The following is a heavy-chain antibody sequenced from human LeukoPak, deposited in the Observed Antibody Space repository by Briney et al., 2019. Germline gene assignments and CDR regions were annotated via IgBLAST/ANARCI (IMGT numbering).Heavy chain of an antibody. V-gene: IGHV1-2*06. CDR3: ARGRYSSGWSDY. Sequence: GASVKVSCKASGYTFTGHYMHWVRQAPGQGLEWMGRINPNSGGTNYAQKFQGRVTMTRDTSISTAYMELSRLRSDDTAVYYCARGRYSSGWSDYWGQGTLVTVSS. CDR1: GYTFTGHY. J-gene: IGHJ4*02. CDR2: INPNSGGT. D-gene: IGHD6-19*01.